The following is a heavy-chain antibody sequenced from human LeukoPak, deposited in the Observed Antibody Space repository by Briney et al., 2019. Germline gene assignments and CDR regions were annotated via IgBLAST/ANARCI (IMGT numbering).Heavy chain of an antibody. CDR2: IYSGGST. V-gene: IGHV3-66*01. Sequence: PGGSLRLSCAASGFTVSSNYMSWVRQAPGKGLEWVSVIYSGGSTYYADSVKGRFTISRDNSKNTLYLQMNSLRAEDTAVYYCARDTDDYGDYYFDYWGQGTLVTVSS. CDR1: GFTVSSNY. D-gene: IGHD4-17*01. J-gene: IGHJ4*02. CDR3: ARDTDDYGDYYFDY.